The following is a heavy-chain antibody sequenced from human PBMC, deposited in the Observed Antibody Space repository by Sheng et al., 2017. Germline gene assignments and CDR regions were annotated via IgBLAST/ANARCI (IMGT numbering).Heavy chain of an antibody. CDR2: IYYSGST. Sequence: QLQLQESGPGLVKPSETLSLTCTVSGGSISSSSYYWGWIRQPPGKGLEWIGSIYYSGSTYYNPYLKSRVTISVDTSKNQFSLKLSSVTAADTAVYYCARHRENDFWSGYGFDPWGQGNPGHRLL. CDR1: GGSISSSSYY. J-gene: IGHJ5*02. V-gene: IGHV4-39*01. CDR3: ARHRENDFWSGYGFDP. D-gene: IGHD3-3*01.